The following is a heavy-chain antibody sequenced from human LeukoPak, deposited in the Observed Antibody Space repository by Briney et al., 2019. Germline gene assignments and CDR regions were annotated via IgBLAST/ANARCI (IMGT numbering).Heavy chain of an antibody. CDR1: GGSFSGYY. D-gene: IGHD6-13*01. CDR2: INHSGST. CDR3: ARCQLVSDTHFQH. Sequence: PSETLSLTCAVYGGSFSGYYWSWIRQPPGKGLEWIGEINHSGSTNYNPSLKSRVTISVDTSKNQFSLKLSSVTAADTAVYYCARCQLVSDTHFQHWGQGTLVTVSS. V-gene: IGHV4-34*01. J-gene: IGHJ1*01.